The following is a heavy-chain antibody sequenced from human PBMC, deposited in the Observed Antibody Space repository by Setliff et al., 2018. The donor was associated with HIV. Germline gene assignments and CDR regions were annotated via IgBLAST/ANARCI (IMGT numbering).Heavy chain of an antibody. CDR2: FDPEDGET. D-gene: IGHD2-15*01. Sequence: ASVKVSCKVSGYTLTELSMHWVRQAPGKGLEWMGGFDPEDGETIYAQRFQGRFTISRDNSKNTLYLQMNSLRAEDTAVYYCAKTLPTLYPPHDYYFAMDVWGQGTTVTVSS. CDR1: GYTLTELS. J-gene: IGHJ6*02. V-gene: IGHV1-24*01. CDR3: AKTLPTLYPPHDYYFAMDV.